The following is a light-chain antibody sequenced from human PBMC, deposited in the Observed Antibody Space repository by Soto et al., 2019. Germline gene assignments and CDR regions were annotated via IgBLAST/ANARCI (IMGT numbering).Light chain of an antibody. V-gene: IGKV2-30*02. CDR3: MQWTHLPMT. CDR2: RVS. J-gene: IGKJ5*01. Sequence: VTMSQSPLSLPVTPGEPSSISCRSNQSRLHLYRIAYFSWFQQRPGLSPRRLIYRVSRRDSGVPDRFSGSGSGTDFALKISRVEAEDVGVYYCMQWTHLPMTFGQGTRLEIK. CDR1: QSRLHLYRIAY.